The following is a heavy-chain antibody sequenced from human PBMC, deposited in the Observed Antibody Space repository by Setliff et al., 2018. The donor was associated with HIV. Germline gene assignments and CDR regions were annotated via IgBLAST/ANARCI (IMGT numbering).Heavy chain of an antibody. Sequence: PSETLSLTCSVSGGSISSNKYYWSWNRQPQGKELEWTGSNYHSGKTYYNPTLKSRLTISVDTYKNQFSLKLSTVTAADAAVYYCASRVYYYDDSATLREEGFVPWGQGTLVTVSS. CDR2: NYHSGKT. CDR1: GGSISSNKYY. J-gene: IGHJ5*02. CDR3: ASRVYYYDDSATLREEGFVP. D-gene: IGHD3-22*01. V-gene: IGHV4-39*01.